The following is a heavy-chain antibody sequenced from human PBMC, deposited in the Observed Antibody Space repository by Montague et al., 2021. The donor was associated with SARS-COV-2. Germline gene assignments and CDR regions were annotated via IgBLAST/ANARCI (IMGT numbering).Heavy chain of an antibody. Sequence: TLSLTCTVSGGSISGGGYYWSWIRQHPGKGLEWIGYIYYSGSTYYNPSLKSRVTISVDTSKNQFSLKLSSVTAADTAVYYCARVQGITMIVVVIGAFDXWGQGTMVTVSS. CDR3: ARVQGITMIVVVIGAFDX. CDR2: IYYSGST. D-gene: IGHD3-22*01. CDR1: GGSISGGGYY. J-gene: IGHJ3*02. V-gene: IGHV4-31*03.